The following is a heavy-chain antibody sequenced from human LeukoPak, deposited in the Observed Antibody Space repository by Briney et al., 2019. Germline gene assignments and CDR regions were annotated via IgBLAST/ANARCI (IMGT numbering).Heavy chain of an antibody. CDR2: IYSGGST. Sequence: GGSLRLSCAASGFTVSSNYMSWVRQAPGRGLEWVSVIYSGGSTYYADSVKGRFIISGDSSHNTAYLQMNSLRPEDTAIYYCAKDGGWTFDIWGQGTMVTVSS. V-gene: IGHV3-53*05. D-gene: IGHD2-15*01. J-gene: IGHJ3*02. CDR3: AKDGGWTFDI. CDR1: GFTVSSNY.